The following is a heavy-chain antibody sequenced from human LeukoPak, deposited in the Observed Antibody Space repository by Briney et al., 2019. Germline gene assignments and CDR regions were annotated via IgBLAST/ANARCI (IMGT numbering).Heavy chain of an antibody. CDR1: GYTFTGYY. J-gene: IGHJ3*02. V-gene: IGHV1-2*02. Sequence: GASVKVSCKASGYTFTGYYMHWVRQAPGQGLEWMGWINPNSGGTNYAQKFQGRVTMTRDTSISTAYMELSRLRSDDTAVYYCARPNEYSSGWYVNAFDIWGQGTMVTVSS. D-gene: IGHD6-19*01. CDR2: INPNSGGT. CDR3: ARPNEYSSGWYVNAFDI.